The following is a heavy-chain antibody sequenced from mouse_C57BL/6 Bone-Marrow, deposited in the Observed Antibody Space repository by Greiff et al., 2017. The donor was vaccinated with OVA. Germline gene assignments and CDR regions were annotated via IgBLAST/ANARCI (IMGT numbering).Heavy chain of an antibody. Sequence: QVQLKQPGAELVKPGASVKMSCKASGYTFTSYWITWVKQRPGQGLEWIGDIYPGSGSTNYNEKFKSKATLTVDTSSSTAYMQLSSLTSEDSAVYYCSIYYDYSYAMDYWGQGTSVTVSS. J-gene: IGHJ4*01. CDR1: GYTFTSYW. CDR3: SIYYDYSYAMDY. CDR2: IYPGSGST. D-gene: IGHD2-4*01. V-gene: IGHV1-55*01.